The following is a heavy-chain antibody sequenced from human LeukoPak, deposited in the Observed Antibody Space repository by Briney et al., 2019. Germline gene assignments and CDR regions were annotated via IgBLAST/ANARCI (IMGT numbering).Heavy chain of an antibody. J-gene: IGHJ6*04. V-gene: IGHV4-34*01. CDR2: INHSGST. Sequence: SETLSLTCAVYGGSFSGYYWSWIRQPPGKGLEWIGEINHSGSTNYNPSLKSRVTISVDTSKNQFSLKLSSVTAADTAVYNCARQRALGDYYYYYGMDVWGKGTTVTVSS. D-gene: IGHD6-25*01. CDR3: ARQRALGDYYYYYGMDV. CDR1: GGSFSGYY.